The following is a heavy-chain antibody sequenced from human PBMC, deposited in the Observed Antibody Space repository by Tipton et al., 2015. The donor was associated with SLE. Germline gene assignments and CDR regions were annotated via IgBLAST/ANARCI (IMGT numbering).Heavy chain of an antibody. D-gene: IGHD3-10*01. CDR1: GGSFSGYY. Sequence: KPSETLSLTCAVYGGSFSGYYWSWIRQPPGKGLEWIGEINHSGSTNYNPSLKSRVTISVDTSKNQFSLKLSSVTAADTAVYYCARGGGSYGSGSYYPMDVWGQGTTVTVSS. V-gene: IGHV4-34*01. CDR3: ARGGGSYGSGSYYPMDV. J-gene: IGHJ6*02. CDR2: INHSGST.